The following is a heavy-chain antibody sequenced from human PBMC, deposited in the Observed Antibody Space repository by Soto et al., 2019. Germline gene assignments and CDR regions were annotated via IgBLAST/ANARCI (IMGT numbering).Heavy chain of an antibody. CDR3: EEGDIVDGTSGVRLFGLDV. V-gene: IGHV1-18*01. J-gene: IGHJ6*02. CDR2: ISAYNGNT. Sequence: ASVKVSCKASGYTFTSYGISWVRQAPGQGLEWMGWISAYNGNTNYAQKLQGRVTMTTDTSTSTAYMELRSLRSDDTAVYYCEEGDIVDGTSGVRLFGLDVWGQGTTVTVSS. CDR1: GYTFTSYG. D-gene: IGHD2-15*01.